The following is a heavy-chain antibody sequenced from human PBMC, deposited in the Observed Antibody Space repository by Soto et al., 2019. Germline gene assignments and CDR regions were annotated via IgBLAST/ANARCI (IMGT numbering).Heavy chain of an antibody. CDR3: ASPAGADYTFDY. CDR2: IYYRGYT. CDR1: GGSISSGGYY. Sequence: SETLSLTCTVSGGSISSGGYYWGWIRQAPGRGLEWIGTIYYRGYTYYNPSLESRVTISADTSKNQLSLNLRSVTAADTAVYYCASPAGADYTFDYWGQGILVTVSS. D-gene: IGHD4-4*01. J-gene: IGHJ4*02. V-gene: IGHV4-39*01.